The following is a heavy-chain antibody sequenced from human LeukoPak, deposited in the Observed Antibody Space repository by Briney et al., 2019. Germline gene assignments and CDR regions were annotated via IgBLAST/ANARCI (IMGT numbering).Heavy chain of an antibody. Sequence: EASVNVSCKASGYTFTSYGISWVRQAPGQGLEWMGWISAYNGNTNYAQKLQGRVTMTTDTSTSTAYMELRSLRSDDTAVYYCARCADYYGSGSYSRVDYWGQGTLVTVSS. CDR3: ARCADYYGSGSYSRVDY. J-gene: IGHJ4*02. D-gene: IGHD3-10*01. CDR1: GYTFTSYG. V-gene: IGHV1-18*01. CDR2: ISAYNGNT.